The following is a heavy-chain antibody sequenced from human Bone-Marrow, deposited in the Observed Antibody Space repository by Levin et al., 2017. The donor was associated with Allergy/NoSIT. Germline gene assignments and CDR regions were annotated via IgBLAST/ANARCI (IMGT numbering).Heavy chain of an antibody. CDR2: IKSKTEGGTI. CDR1: GFTFSNAL. J-gene: IGHJ4*02. CDR3: TAGVNDY. Sequence: GESLKISCAASGFTFSNALMSWVRQAPGKGLEWVGRIKSKTEGGTIDYAAPVKGRFIISRDDSENTLYLQMSSLKTEDTAVYYCTAGVNDYWGQGTLVTVSS. V-gene: IGHV3-15*01.